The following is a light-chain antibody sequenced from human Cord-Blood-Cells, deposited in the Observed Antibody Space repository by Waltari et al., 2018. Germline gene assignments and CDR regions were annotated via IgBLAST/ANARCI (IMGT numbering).Light chain of an antibody. CDR1: QSISSW. CDR2: DAS. J-gene: IGKJ2*01. Sequence: DIQMTQSPSTLSASVGDRVTITCRASQSISSWLAWHQQKPGKAAKLLIHDASSLESGVPSRFSGSGSGTEFTLTISSLQPDDFATYYCQQYNSYAYTFGQGTKLEIK. V-gene: IGKV1-5*01. CDR3: QQYNSYAYT.